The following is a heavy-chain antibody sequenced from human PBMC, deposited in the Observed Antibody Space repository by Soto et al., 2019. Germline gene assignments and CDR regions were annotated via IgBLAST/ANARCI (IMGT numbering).Heavy chain of an antibody. V-gene: IGHV3-23*01. CDR3: AKNDGYNQPTSDY. CDR1: GFTFSSYA. D-gene: IGHD5-12*01. CDR2: ISGSGETT. J-gene: IGHJ4*02. Sequence: EVQLLESGGGLVQPGWSLRLSCAASGFTFSSYAMNWVRQAPGKGLEWVSSISGSGETTYYADSVKGRFTISRDNSKNTIYLQMDSLRAEDTAIYYCAKNDGYNQPTSDYWGQGTLVTVSS.